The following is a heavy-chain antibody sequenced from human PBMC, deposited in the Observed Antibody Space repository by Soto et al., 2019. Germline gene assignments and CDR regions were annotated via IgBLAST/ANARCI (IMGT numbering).Heavy chain of an antibody. D-gene: IGHD3-22*01. CDR2: IYHSGST. V-gene: IGHV4-30-2*01. CDR3: ARGTHYYDSSGYYYESAEYFQH. J-gene: IGHJ1*01. CDR1: GGSISSGGYS. Sequence: QLQLQESGSGLVKPSQTLSLTCAVSGGSISSGGYSWSWIRQPPGKGLEWIGYIYHSGSTYYNPSLKSRVTISVDRSKTQFSLKLSSVTAADTAVYYCARGTHYYDSSGYYYESAEYFQHWGQGTLVTVSS.